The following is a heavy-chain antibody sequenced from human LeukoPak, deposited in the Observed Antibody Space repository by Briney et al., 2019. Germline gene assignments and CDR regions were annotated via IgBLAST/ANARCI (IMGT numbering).Heavy chain of an antibody. CDR3: AIYLGSYADY. CDR1: EFTFSSYS. D-gene: IGHD1-26*01. V-gene: IGHV3-48*04. J-gene: IGHJ4*02. CDR2: ISSSGSTI. Sequence: GGSLRLSCAAPEFTFSSYSMSWVRQAPGKGLEWVSYISSSGSTIYYADSVKGRFTISRDNAKNSLYLQMNSLRAEDTAVYYCAIYLGSYADYWGQGTLVTVSS.